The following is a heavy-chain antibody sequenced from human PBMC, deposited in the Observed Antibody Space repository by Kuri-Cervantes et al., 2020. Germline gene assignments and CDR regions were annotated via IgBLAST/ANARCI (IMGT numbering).Heavy chain of an antibody. D-gene: IGHD3-22*01. Sequence: SETLSLTCAVSGGSISSGGYSWSWIRQPPGKGLEWIGYIYHSGSTYYNPSLKSRVTISVDRSKSQFSLKLSSVTAADTAVYYCARDYYDSSGTFDYWGQGTLVTVSS. V-gene: IGHV4-30-2*01. CDR1: GGSISSGGYS. J-gene: IGHJ4*02. CDR3: ARDYYDSSGTFDY. CDR2: IYHSGST.